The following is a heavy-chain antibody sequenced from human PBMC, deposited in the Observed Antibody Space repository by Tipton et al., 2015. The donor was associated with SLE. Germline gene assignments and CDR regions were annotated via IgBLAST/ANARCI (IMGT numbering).Heavy chain of an antibody. CDR3: ARDYSKRAFDI. Sequence: LRLSCTVSGGSISSHYWSWIRQPPGKGLEWIGYIYYSGSTNCNPSLKSRVTISVDTSKNQFSLKLSSVTAADTAVYYCARDYSKRAFDIWGQGTMVTVSS. CDR2: IYYSGST. D-gene: IGHD4-11*01. CDR1: GGSISSHY. J-gene: IGHJ3*02. V-gene: IGHV4-59*11.